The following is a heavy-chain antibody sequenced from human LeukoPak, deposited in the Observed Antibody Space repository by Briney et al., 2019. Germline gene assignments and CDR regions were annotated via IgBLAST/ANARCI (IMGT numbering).Heavy chain of an antibody. J-gene: IGHJ5*02. Sequence: PGGSLRLPCAASGFTFSSYSMNWVRQAPGKGLEWVSSISSSSSYIYCADSVKGRFTISRDNAKNSLYLQMNSLRAEDTAVYYCARDTRYSNWFDPWGQGTLVTVSS. CDR3: ARDTRYSNWFDP. CDR2: ISSSSSYI. CDR1: GFTFSSYS. D-gene: IGHD2-15*01. V-gene: IGHV3-21*01.